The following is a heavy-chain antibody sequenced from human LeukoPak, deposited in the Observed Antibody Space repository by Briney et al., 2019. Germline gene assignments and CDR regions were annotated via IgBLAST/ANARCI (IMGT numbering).Heavy chain of an antibody. CDR2: ISRSSTYI. Sequence: GGSLRLSCAASAFTFSTYSMNWVRQAPGQGLDWVSSISRSSTYIYYAGSVKGRVTISRDNAKNSLYLQMNSLRADDTAVYYCARAYNSGWYEDGPLDYWGQGALVTVSS. CDR3: ARAYNSGWYEDGPLDY. D-gene: IGHD6-19*01. V-gene: IGHV3-21*04. CDR1: AFTFSTYS. J-gene: IGHJ4*02.